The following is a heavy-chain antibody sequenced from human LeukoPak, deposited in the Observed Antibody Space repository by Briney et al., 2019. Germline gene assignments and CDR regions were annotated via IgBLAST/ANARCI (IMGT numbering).Heavy chain of an antibody. Sequence: ASVKASCKAPGYTFTSYGISWVRQAPGQGLRGMGWISAYNGNTNYAQKLQGRVTMTTDTSTSTAYMELRSLRSDDTAVYYCARVGWYQLLRGAFDIWGQGTMVTVSS. CDR2: ISAYNGNT. CDR1: GYTFTSYG. V-gene: IGHV1-18*01. D-gene: IGHD2-2*01. J-gene: IGHJ3*02. CDR3: ARVGWYQLLRGAFDI.